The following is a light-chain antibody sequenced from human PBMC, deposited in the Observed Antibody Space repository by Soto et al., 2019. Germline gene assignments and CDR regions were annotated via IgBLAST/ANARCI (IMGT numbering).Light chain of an antibody. V-gene: IGKV3-11*01. CDR3: QQRVNWPPT. CDR2: GAS. J-gene: IGKJ4*01. CDR1: QSVGST. Sequence: EIVLTQSPATLSLSPGERATLSCRASQSVGSTLAWYQQKLGQSPRLLIYGASNRATGTPARFSGSGSGTDFTLTISSLEPEDFAVYYCQQRVNWPPTFGGGTKVEI.